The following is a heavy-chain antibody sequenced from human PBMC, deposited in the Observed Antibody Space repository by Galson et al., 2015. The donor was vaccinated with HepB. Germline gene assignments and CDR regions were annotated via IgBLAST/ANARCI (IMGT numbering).Heavy chain of an antibody. D-gene: IGHD3-9*01. V-gene: IGHV1-18*01. J-gene: IGHJ3*02. CDR3: AMPNTIFCRDCAFDI. CDR1: GYTFTSYG. Sequence: SVKVSCKASGYTFTSYGISWVRQAPGQGLEWMGWISAYNGNTNYAQKLQGRVTMTTDTSTSTAYMELRSLRSDDTAVYYCAMPNTIFCRDCAFDIWGQGTMVTVSS. CDR2: ISAYNGNT.